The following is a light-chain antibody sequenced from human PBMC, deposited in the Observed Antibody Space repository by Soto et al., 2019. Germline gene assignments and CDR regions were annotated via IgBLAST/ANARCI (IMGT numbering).Light chain of an antibody. CDR1: SSNVGSYKL. Sequence: QSALTRPASVSVSPGQSITSSCTGTSSNVGSYKLVSWYQQHPGKAPKLMIFEVNKRPSGVSNRFSGSKSGNTASLTISGLKVEDEADYYCCSSGGSPTYVFGTGTKVTVL. CDR3: CSSGGSPTYV. J-gene: IGLJ1*01. CDR2: EVN. V-gene: IGLV2-23*02.